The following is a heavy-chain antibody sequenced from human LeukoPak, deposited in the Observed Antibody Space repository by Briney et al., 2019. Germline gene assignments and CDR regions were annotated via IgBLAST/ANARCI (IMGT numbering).Heavy chain of an antibody. V-gene: IGHV4-39*07. Sequence: SETLSLTCTVSGGSISSSSYYWGWIRQPPGKGLEWIGSIDYSGSTNYNPSLKSRVTISEDTPKNQFSLKLTSVTAADTAVYYCARGYSSGWFHYWGQGTLVTVSS. J-gene: IGHJ4*02. CDR1: GGSISSSSYY. D-gene: IGHD6-19*01. CDR2: IDYSGST. CDR3: ARGYSSGWFHY.